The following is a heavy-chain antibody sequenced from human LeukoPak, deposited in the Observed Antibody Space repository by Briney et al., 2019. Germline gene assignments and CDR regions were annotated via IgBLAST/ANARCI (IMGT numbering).Heavy chain of an antibody. J-gene: IGHJ3*02. Sequence: GGSLRLSCAASGFTFSSYSMNWVRQAPGKGLEWVSSISSSSSYIYYADSVKGRFTISRDNAKNSLYLQMNSLRAEDTAVYYCERNIKGLVKNGFDIWGQGTMVTVSS. D-gene: IGHD3/OR15-3a*01. CDR2: ISSSSSYI. CDR3: ERNIKGLVKNGFDI. V-gene: IGHV3-21*01. CDR1: GFTFSSYS.